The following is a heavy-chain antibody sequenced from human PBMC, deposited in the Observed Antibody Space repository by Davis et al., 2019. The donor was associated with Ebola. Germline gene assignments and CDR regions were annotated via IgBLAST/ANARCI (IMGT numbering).Heavy chain of an antibody. CDR3: AREGTAAGMDV. D-gene: IGHD6-13*01. CDR1: GFTFSDHY. CDR2: ISSSGRTI. V-gene: IGHV3-11*01. Sequence: PGGSLRLSCAASGFTFSDHYMSWIRQAPGKGLEWVSYISSSGRTINYADSVKGRFTISRDNAKNSLYLQMNSLRAEDTAVYYCAREGTAAGMDVWGQGTTVTVSS. J-gene: IGHJ6*02.